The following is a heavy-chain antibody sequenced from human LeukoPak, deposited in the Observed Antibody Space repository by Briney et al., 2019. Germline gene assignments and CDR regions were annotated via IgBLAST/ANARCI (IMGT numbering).Heavy chain of an antibody. CDR3: ASEEAVAGTRVLDY. V-gene: IGHV1-69*05. CDR2: IIPIFGTA. D-gene: IGHD6-19*01. CDR1: GGTFSSYA. J-gene: IGHJ4*02. Sequence: SVKVSCKASGGTFSSYAISWVRQAPGQGLEWMGGIIPIFGTANYAQKFQGRVTITTDESTSTAYMELSSLRSEDTAVYYCASEEAVAGTRVLDYWGQGTLVTVSS.